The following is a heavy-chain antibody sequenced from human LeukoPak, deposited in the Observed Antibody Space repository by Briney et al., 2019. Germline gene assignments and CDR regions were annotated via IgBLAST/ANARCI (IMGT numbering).Heavy chain of an antibody. V-gene: IGHV1-18*01. CDR3: ARAGPRVFANWFDP. CDR2: ISAYNGNT. D-gene: IGHD6-6*01. Sequence: ASVKVSCKASGYTFTSYGISWVRQAPGQGLEWMGWISAYNGNTNYAQKLQGRGTMTTDTSTSTDYLELRSLRSDDTAVYYCARAGPRVFANWFDPWGQGTLVTVSS. CDR1: GYTFTSYG. J-gene: IGHJ5*02.